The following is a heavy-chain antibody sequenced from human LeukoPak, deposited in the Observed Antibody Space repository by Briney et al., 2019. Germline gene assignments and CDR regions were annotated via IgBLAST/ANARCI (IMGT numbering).Heavy chain of an antibody. J-gene: IGHJ6*02. V-gene: IGHV1-69*13. CDR2: IIPIFGTA. Sequence: ASVKVSCKASGGTFSSYAISWVRQAPGQGLEWMGGIIPIFGTANYAQKFQGRVTITADESTSTAYMELSSLRSEDTAVYYCARHSPGYAYYYGMDVWGQGTTVTVSS. CDR1: GGTFSSYA. D-gene: IGHD2-15*01. CDR3: ARHSPGYAYYYGMDV.